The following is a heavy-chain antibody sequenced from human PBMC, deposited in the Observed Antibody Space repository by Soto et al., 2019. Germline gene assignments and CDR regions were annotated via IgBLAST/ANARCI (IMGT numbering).Heavy chain of an antibody. CDR2: INPNSGGT. J-gene: IGHJ4*02. D-gene: IGHD2-15*01. V-gene: IGHV1-2*04. Sequence: ASVKVSCKASGYTFTGYYMHWVRQAPGQGLEWMGWINPNSGGTNYARKFQGWVAMTRDTSISTAYMELSRLRSDDTAVYYCASGPLGYCSGGSCYSLAYWGQGTLVTVAS. CDR1: GYTFTGYY. CDR3: ASGPLGYCSGGSCYSLAY.